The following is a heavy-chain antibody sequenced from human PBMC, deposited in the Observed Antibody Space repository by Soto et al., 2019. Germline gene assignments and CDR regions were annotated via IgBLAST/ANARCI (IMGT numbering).Heavy chain of an antibody. CDR2: ISAYNGNT. D-gene: IGHD3-22*01. CDR1: GYTFTSYY. Sequence: ASVKVSCKASGYTFTSYYMHWVRQAPGQGLEWMGWISAYNGNTNYAQKLQGRVTMTTDTSTSTAYMELRSLRSDDTAVYYCARDRKSLSSGYGHYSPNHWGQGTLVTVSS. V-gene: IGHV1-18*04. J-gene: IGHJ5*02. CDR3: ARDRKSLSSGYGHYSPNH.